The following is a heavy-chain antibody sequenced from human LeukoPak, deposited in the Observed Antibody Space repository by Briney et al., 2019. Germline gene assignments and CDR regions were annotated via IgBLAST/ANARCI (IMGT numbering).Heavy chain of an antibody. CDR2: INGDGTIT. Sequence: GGSLTLSCPASAFTFSDYWVHWVRQAPGKGLVWVSRINGDGTITHYADSVQGRFAISRDNAKNTLYMQMNSLRAEDTAVYYCGRDLGWCTDGVYSLWGQGAPVTVSS. D-gene: IGHD5/OR15-5a*01. CDR1: AFTFSDYW. V-gene: IGHV3-74*01. CDR3: GRDLGWCTDGVYSL. J-gene: IGHJ4*02.